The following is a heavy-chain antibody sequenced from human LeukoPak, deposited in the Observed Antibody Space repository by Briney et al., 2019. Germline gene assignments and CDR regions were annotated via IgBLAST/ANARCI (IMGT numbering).Heavy chain of an antibody. J-gene: IGHJ4*02. Sequence: ASVKVSCKASGYTFIGYYMHWVRQAPGQGLEWMGWINPRSGGTNYAQKFQGRVTMTRDTSIGTVYMELSRLRSDDTAVYYCARGDYYDSSAYYYDWGQGTLVTVSS. CDR1: GYTFIGYY. CDR3: ARGDYYDSSAYYYD. D-gene: IGHD3-22*01. V-gene: IGHV1-2*02. CDR2: INPRSGGT.